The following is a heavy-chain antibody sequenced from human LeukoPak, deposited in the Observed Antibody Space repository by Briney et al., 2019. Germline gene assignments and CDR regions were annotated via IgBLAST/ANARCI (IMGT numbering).Heavy chain of an antibody. D-gene: IGHD2-2*01. CDR2: IYYSGST. CDR3: ATCSTSCSSYFDY. Sequence: SETLSLTCTVSGGAISSGGYYWSWIRQHPGKGLEWIGYIYYSGSTYYNPSLKSRVTISVDTSKNQFSLKLSSVTAADTAVYYCATCSTSCSSYFDYWGQGTLVTVSS. V-gene: IGHV4-31*03. J-gene: IGHJ4*02. CDR1: GGAISSGGYY.